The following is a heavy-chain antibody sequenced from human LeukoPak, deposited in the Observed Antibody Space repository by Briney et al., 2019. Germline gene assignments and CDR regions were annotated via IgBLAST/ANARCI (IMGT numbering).Heavy chain of an antibody. CDR1: GFTFSTYW. Sequence: PGRSLRLSCAASGFTFSTYWMSWVRQAPGKGLEWVANIKEDGSEKYYVDSEKGRFTISRDNAKNSLYLQMDSLRAEDTAVYYCARRRISATVLDYWGQGTLVTVSS. J-gene: IGHJ4*02. D-gene: IGHD1-26*01. CDR3: ARRRISATVLDY. V-gene: IGHV3-7*01. CDR2: IKEDGSEK.